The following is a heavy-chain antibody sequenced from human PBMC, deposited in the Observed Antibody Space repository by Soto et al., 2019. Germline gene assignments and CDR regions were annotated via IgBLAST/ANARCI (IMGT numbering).Heavy chain of an antibody. J-gene: IGHJ4*02. Sequence: QITLKESGPTLVKPTQTLTLTCTFSGFSLSTSGVGVGWIRQPPGKALEWLAFINWLYDKSYSPSLQSRLTITQDTSKSQVVLTVTNVDPVDTATYYCAHGNIAGSVFDYWGKGTLVTVSS. CDR2: INWLYDK. CDR3: AHGNIAGSVFDY. CDR1: GFSLSTSGVG. V-gene: IGHV2-5*01. D-gene: IGHD6-13*01.